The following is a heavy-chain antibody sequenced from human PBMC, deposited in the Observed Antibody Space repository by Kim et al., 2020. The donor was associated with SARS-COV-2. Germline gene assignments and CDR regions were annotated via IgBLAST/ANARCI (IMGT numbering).Heavy chain of an antibody. CDR1: GFTFSGSA. CDR2: IRSKANSYAT. J-gene: IGHJ6*02. CDR3: TRLGYCSSTSCLIYGMDV. Sequence: GGSLRLSCAASGFTFSGSAMHWVRQASGKGLEWVGRIRSKANSYATAYAASVKGRFTISRDDSKNTAYLQMNSLKTEDTAVYYCTRLGYCSSTSCLIYGMDVWGQGTTVTVSS. D-gene: IGHD2-2*01. V-gene: IGHV3-73*01.